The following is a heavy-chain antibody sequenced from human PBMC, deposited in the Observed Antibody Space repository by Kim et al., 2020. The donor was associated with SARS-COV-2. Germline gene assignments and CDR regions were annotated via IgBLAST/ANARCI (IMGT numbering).Heavy chain of an antibody. V-gene: IGHV3-48*03. CDR3: ARDDYDYHTWYYYGMDV. CDR2: ISSSGSTI. CDR1: GFTFSSYE. J-gene: IGHJ6*02. D-gene: IGHD3-16*01. Sequence: GGSLRLSCAASGFTFSSYEMNWVRQAPGKGLEWVSYISSSGSTIYYADSVKGRFTISRDNAKNSLYLQMNSLRAEDTAVYYCARDDYDYHTWYYYGMDVWGQGTTVTVSS.